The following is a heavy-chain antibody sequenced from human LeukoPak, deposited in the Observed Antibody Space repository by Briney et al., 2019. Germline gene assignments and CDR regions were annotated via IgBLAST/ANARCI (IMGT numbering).Heavy chain of an antibody. J-gene: IGHJ3*02. CDR1: GYTFTSYG. CDR3: ARTTVTTFSDAFDI. CDR2: ISAYNGKT. D-gene: IGHD4-17*01. Sequence: GASVKVSCKASGYTFTSYGISWVRQAPGQGLEWMGWISAYNGKTKYAQKLQGRVTMTTDTSTSTAYMELRSLRSDDTAVYYCARTTVTTFSDAFDIWGQGTMVTVSS. V-gene: IGHV1-18*01.